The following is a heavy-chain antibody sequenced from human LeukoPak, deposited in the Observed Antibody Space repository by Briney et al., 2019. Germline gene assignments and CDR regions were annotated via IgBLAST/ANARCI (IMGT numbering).Heavy chain of an antibody. J-gene: IGHJ5*02. CDR1: GGSFSGYY. CDR3: ARGGVAAAFDP. CDR2: INHSRST. V-gene: IGHV4-34*01. D-gene: IGHD6-13*01. Sequence: SETLSLTCAVYGGSFSGYYWSWIRQPPGKGLEWIGEINHSRSTNYNPSLKSRVTISVDASKNQFSLKLSSVTAADTAVYYCARGGVAAAFDPWGQGTLVTVSS.